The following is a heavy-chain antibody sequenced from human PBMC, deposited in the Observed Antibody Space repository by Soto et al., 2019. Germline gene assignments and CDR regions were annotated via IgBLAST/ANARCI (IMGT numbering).Heavy chain of an antibody. D-gene: IGHD5-12*01. Sequence: QVQLVQSGAEVKKPGASVKGSCKASGYTFTSYYMHWVRQAPGQGLEWMGIINPSGGSTSYAQKFQGRVTMTRDTSTSTVYMELSSLRSEDTAVYYCARDLGNSGYDSGWFDPWGQGTLVTVSS. CDR2: INPSGGST. CDR1: GYTFTSYY. CDR3: ARDLGNSGYDSGWFDP. V-gene: IGHV1-46*01. J-gene: IGHJ5*02.